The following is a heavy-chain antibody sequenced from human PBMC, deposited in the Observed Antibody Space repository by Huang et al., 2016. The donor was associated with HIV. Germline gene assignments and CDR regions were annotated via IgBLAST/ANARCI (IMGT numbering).Heavy chain of an antibody. Sequence: QLTLKESGPALVKPSQTLTLTCSVSGFSLTTSGVGVGWIRQPPGKAREWLALIYWNDEKRYTPLRMTTLSITRDTSQRQVVLRLTNVNPVDTATYHCAHRYKTTSLRSGFDAFDIWGQGTMVAVSS. CDR1: GFSLTTSGVG. J-gene: IGHJ3*02. D-gene: IGHD1-1*01. CDR2: IYWNDEK. V-gene: IGHV2-5*01. CDR3: AHRYKTTSLRSGFDAFDI.